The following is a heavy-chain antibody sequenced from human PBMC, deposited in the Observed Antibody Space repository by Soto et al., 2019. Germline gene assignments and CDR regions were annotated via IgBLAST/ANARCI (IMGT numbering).Heavy chain of an antibody. CDR3: AVTMIVVSRCWFDP. Sequence: SETLSLTCTVSCGSISSSSYYWGWIRQPPGKGLEWIGSIYYSGSTYYNPSLKSRVTISVDTSKNQFSLKLSSVTAADTAVYYCAVTMIVVSRCWFDPWGQGTLVTVSS. D-gene: IGHD3-22*01. V-gene: IGHV4-39*01. CDR2: IYYSGST. CDR1: CGSISSSSYY. J-gene: IGHJ5*02.